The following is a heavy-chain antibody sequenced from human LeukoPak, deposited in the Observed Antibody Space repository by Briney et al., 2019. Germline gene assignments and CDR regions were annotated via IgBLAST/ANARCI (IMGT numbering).Heavy chain of an antibody. CDR2: INPNSGGT. V-gene: IGHV1-2*04. J-gene: IGHJ5*02. CDR1: GYTFTGYY. Sequence: ASVKVSCKASGYTFTGYYMHWVRQAPGQGLEWMGWINPNSGGTNYAQKFQGWVTMTRDTSISTAYMELSRLRSDDTAVYYCARGPSGRGDWFDPWGQGTLVTVSS. CDR3: ARGPSGRGDWFDP.